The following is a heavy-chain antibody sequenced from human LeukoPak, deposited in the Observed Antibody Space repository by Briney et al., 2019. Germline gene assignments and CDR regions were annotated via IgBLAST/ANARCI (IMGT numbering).Heavy chain of an antibody. J-gene: IGHJ4*02. Sequence: SETLSLTCTVSGGSISSYYWSWIRQPPGEGLEWLGYIYYSGSTNYNPSLKSRVTISVDPSKNQFSLELSSVTAADTAVYYCARDTYYYGSGSYRVWGQGTLVSVSS. CDR2: IYYSGST. D-gene: IGHD3-10*01. CDR1: GGSISSYY. V-gene: IGHV4-59*01. CDR3: ARDTYYYGSGSYRV.